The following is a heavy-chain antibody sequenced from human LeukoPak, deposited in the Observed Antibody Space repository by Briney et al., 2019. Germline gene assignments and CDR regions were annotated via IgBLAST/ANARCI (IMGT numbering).Heavy chain of an antibody. J-gene: IGHJ4*02. V-gene: IGHV3-74*01. Sequence: PGGPLRLSCAASGFTFSSYWKHWVRQAPGKGLVWVSRNNNDGSSTSYADSVKGRFTISRDNAKNSLYLQMNSLRDEDTAVYYCAGGSTVSQRNDRMDYWGQGTLVTVSS. CDR1: GFTFSSYW. CDR2: NNNDGSST. CDR3: AGGSTVSQRNDRMDY. D-gene: IGHD4-17*01.